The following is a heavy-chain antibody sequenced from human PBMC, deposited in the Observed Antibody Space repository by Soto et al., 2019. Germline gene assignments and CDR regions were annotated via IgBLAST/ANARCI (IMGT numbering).Heavy chain of an antibody. D-gene: IGHD1-7*01. CDR1: VYTFTSYY. Sequence: ASVKVSCKASVYTFTSYYVHWVRQAPGQGLEWMGWINPNSGGTNYAQKFQGRVTMTRDTSISTAYMELSRLRSDDTAVYYCARDMGVTGTTFDPWGQGTLVTVSS. CDR2: INPNSGGT. J-gene: IGHJ5*02. V-gene: IGHV1-2*02. CDR3: ARDMGVTGTTFDP.